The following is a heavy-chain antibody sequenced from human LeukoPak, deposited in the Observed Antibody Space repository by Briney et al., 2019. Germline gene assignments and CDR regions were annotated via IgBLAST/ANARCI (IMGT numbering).Heavy chain of an antibody. Sequence: ASVKVSCKASGYTFTGYYMHWVRQAPGQGLECMGRINPNSGGTNYAQKFQGRVTMTRDTSISTAYMELSRLRSDDTAVYYCARTSPTVTTMEDWGQGTLVTVSS. CDR3: ARTSPTVTTMED. D-gene: IGHD4-17*01. CDR2: INPNSGGT. CDR1: GYTFTGYY. J-gene: IGHJ4*02. V-gene: IGHV1-2*06.